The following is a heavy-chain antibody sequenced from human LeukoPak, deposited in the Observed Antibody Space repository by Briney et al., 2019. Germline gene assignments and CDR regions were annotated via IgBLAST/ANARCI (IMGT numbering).Heavy chain of an antibody. Sequence: GASVTVSCKASGGTFSSYAISWVRQAPGQGLEGMGRIISILGIANYAQKFQGRVTITADKSTSTAYMELSSLRSEDTAVYYCARGHIWSGRVFDYWGQGTLVTVSS. J-gene: IGHJ4*02. D-gene: IGHD3-3*01. V-gene: IGHV1-69*04. CDR1: GGTFSSYA. CDR2: IISILGIA. CDR3: ARGHIWSGRVFDY.